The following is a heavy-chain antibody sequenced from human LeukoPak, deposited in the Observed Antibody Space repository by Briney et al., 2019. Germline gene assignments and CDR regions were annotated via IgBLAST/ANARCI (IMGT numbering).Heavy chain of an antibody. CDR3: ARVRSYYDSSGYCTTLEY. Sequence: ASVKVSCKASGYTFTSYDINWVRQATGQGLEWMGWMNPNSGNIGYAQKFQGRVTMTRNTSISTAYMELSSLRSEDTAVYYCARVRSYYDSSGYCTTLEYWGQGTLVTVSS. CDR2: MNPNSGNI. J-gene: IGHJ4*02. CDR1: GYTFTSYD. D-gene: IGHD3-22*01. V-gene: IGHV1-8*01.